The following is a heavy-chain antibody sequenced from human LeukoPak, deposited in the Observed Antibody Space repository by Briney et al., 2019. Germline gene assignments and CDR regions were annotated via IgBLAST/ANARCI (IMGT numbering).Heavy chain of an antibody. D-gene: IGHD3-3*01. CDR2: IYYSGST. V-gene: IGHV4-38-2*02. J-gene: IGHJ6*03. CDR1: GYSISNGHY. CDR3: ARGAGILRFLEWLGYMDV. Sequence: PSETLSLTCTVSGYSISNGHYWGWIRQPPGKGLEWIGSIYYSGSTYYNPSLKSRVTISVDTSKNQFSLKLSSVTAADTAVYYCARGAGILRFLEWLGYMDVWGKGTTVTVSS.